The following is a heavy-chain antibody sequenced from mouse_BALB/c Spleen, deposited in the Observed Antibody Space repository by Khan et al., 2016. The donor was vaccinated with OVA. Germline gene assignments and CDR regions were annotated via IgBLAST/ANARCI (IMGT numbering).Heavy chain of an antibody. Sequence: MQLVQSGPELVKPGASVKISCKASGYSFTGYFMNWVMQSHGKSLEWIGRINPHIGETFYNQKFKGKATLTVDESSSTAHMELRSLASEDSAVYYCARIYGSDFDYWGQGTTLTVSS. J-gene: IGHJ2*01. CDR1: GYSFTGYF. CDR3: ARIYGSDFDY. V-gene: IGHV1-20*02. CDR2: INPHIGET. D-gene: IGHD1-1*01.